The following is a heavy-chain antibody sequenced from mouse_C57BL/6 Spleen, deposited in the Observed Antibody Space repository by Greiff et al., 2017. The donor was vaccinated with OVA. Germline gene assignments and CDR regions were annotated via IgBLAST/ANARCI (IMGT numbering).Heavy chain of an antibody. J-gene: IGHJ4*01. Sequence: EVQLVESGPELVKPGASVKISCKASGYSFTGYYMNWVKQSPEKSLEWIGEINPSTGGTTYNQKFKAKATLTVDKSSSTAYMQLKSLTSEDSAVYYCAREPPLYYYGRGMDYWGQGTSVTVSS. CDR3: AREPPLYYYGRGMDY. CDR2: INPSTGGT. D-gene: IGHD1-1*01. CDR1: GYSFTGYY. V-gene: IGHV1-42*01.